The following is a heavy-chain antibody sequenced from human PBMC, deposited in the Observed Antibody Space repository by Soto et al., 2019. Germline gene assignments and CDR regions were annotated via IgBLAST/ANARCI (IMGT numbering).Heavy chain of an antibody. CDR2: MNPNSGNT. J-gene: IGHJ6*02. D-gene: IGHD1-1*01. V-gene: IGHV1-8*01. CDR1: GYTFTSYD. CDR3: ARERTGTTSMDV. Sequence: GPSVKVSCKASGYTFTSYDINWVRQATGQGLEWMGWMNPNSGNTGYAQKFQGRVTMTRNTSISTAYMELSSLRSEDTAVYYCARERTGTTSMDVWGQGTTVTVSS.